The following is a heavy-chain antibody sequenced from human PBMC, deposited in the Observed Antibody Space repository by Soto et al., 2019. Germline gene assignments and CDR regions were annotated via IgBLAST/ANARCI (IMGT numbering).Heavy chain of an antibody. Sequence: SSETLSLTCAVSGTSVSSGSFYFHWIRQAPGKGLEWIGYIYHTGKTNYSPSLRSRTTISSDTSRNQFSLKVNSVTAADTAVYYCARAPYYDILTGMRWSYYFYSRGQGIQVTVSS. V-gene: IGHV4-61*01. CDR2: IYHTGKT. J-gene: IGHJ4*02. CDR1: GTSVSSGSFY. D-gene: IGHD3-9*01. CDR3: ARAPYYDILTGMRWSYYFYS.